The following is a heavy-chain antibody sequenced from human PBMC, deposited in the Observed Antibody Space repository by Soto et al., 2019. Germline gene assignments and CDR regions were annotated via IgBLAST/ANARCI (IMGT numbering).Heavy chain of an antibody. Sequence: PGGSLRLSCAASGFTFSDYYMSWIRQAPGKGLEWVSYISSSRSYTNYADSVKGRFTISRDNAKNSLYLQMNSLTAEDTAVYYCARGASNSWPAVYYYYGMDVWGQGTTVTVSS. V-gene: IGHV3-11*03. CDR2: ISSSRSYT. CDR3: ARGASNSWPAVYYYYGMDV. CDR1: GFTFSDYY. D-gene: IGHD6-13*01. J-gene: IGHJ6*02.